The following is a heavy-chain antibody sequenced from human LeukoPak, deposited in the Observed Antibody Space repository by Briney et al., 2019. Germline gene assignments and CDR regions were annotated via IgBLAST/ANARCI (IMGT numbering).Heavy chain of an antibody. CDR2: IKQDGSQK. J-gene: IGHJ6*02. Sequence: GGSLRLSCAASGFTFSSYSMNWVRQAPGKGLVWVADIKQDGSQKSYADSVKGRFTISRDNTKNSGYLQMSSLRAEDTAVYYCAKVSRITMVRGVIGYYGMDVWGQGTTVTVSS. CDR3: AKVSRITMVRGVIGYYGMDV. V-gene: IGHV3-7*01. CDR1: GFTFSSYS. D-gene: IGHD3-10*01.